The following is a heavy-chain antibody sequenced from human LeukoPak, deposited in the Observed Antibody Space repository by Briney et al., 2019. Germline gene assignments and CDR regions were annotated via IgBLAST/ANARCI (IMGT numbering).Heavy chain of an antibody. CDR3: ASSSGHLDY. CDR2: ISGSGGST. Sequence: AGGSLRLSCAASGFTFSSYAMSWVRQAPGKGLEWVSAISGSGGSTYYADSVKGRFTVSRDNSRDTLYLQMNSLRAEDTAVYYCASSSGHLDYWGQGTLVTVSS. CDR1: GFTFSSYA. V-gene: IGHV3-23*01. J-gene: IGHJ4*02. D-gene: IGHD6-19*01.